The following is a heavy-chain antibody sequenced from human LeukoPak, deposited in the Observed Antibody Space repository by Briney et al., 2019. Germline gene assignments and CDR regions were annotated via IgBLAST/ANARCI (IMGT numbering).Heavy chain of an antibody. J-gene: IGHJ4*02. Sequence: GASVKLFCNASGYRFTIYGIRWVRRAPGQGLELMGWINANNGNTNYAQKLQGRVTMTTDTSTSTAYMELRNLRPDDTAVYYCARTPARRYSGYESNWGQGTLVTVSS. CDR3: ARTPARRYSGYESN. V-gene: IGHV1-18*01. CDR2: INANNGNT. D-gene: IGHD5-12*01. CDR1: GYRFTIYG.